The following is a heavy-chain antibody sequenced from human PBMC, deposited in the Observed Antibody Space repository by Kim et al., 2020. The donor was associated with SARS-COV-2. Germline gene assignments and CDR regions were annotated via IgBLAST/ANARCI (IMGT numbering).Heavy chain of an antibody. V-gene: IGHV1-46*01. D-gene: IGHD5-12*01. CDR2: INPSGGST. Sequence: ASVKVSCKASGYTFTSYYMHWVRQAPGQGLEWMGIINPSGGSTNYAQKFQGRVTMTRDTATNTLYMEVSSLRSEDTAVYYCASDGLGYYDYSGHPLGYYYGMDGWGRGNTVAVSS. CDR3: ASDGLGYYDYSGHPLGYYYGMDG. J-gene: IGHJ6*02. CDR1: GYTFTSYY.